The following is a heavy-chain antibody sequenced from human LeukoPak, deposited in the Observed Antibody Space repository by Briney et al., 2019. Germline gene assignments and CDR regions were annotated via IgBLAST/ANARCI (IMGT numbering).Heavy chain of an antibody. CDR1: GGSISSSSYY. CDR2: IYYSGST. D-gene: IGHD2-2*01. Sequence: SETLSLTCTVSGGSISSSSYYWGWIRQPPGKGLEWIGSIYYSGSTYYNPSLRSRVTISVDTSKNQFSLKLSSVTAADTAVYYCAREGNPAGYCSSTSCSLGYWGQGTLVTVSS. J-gene: IGHJ4*02. CDR3: AREGNPAGYCSSTSCSLGY. V-gene: IGHV4-39*07.